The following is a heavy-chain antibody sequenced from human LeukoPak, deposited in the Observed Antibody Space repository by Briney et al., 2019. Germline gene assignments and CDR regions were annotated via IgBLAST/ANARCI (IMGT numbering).Heavy chain of an antibody. V-gene: IGHV1-18*01. CDR1: GYTFTSYG. J-gene: IGHJ4*02. CDR2: ISAYNGNT. D-gene: IGHD3-10*01. CDR3: AAGASRCWFLTIDF. Sequence: ASVKVSCKASGYTFTSYGISWVRQAPGQGLEWMGWISAYNGNTNYAQKLQGRVTMTTDTSTSTAYMELRSLRSDDTAVYYCAAGASRCWFLTIDFLGQGTLVNVSS.